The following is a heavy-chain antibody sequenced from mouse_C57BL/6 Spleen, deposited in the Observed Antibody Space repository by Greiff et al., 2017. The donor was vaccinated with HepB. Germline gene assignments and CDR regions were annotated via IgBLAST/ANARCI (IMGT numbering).Heavy chain of an antibody. Sequence: EVQLQQSGPELVKPGASVKISCKASGYTFTDYYMNWVKQSHGKSLEWIGDINPNNGGTSYNQKFKGKATLTVDKSSSTAYMELRSLTSEDSAVYYCARQDIGTLLPYAMDYWGQGTSVTVSS. CDR1: GYTFTDYY. J-gene: IGHJ4*01. D-gene: IGHD2-10*01. CDR2: INPNNGGT. V-gene: IGHV1-26*01. CDR3: ARQDIGTLLPYAMDY.